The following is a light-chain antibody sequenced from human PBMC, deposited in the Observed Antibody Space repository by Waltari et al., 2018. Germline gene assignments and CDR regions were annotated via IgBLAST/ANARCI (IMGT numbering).Light chain of an antibody. Sequence: QSALTQPASVSGSPGQSITISCTGSRNTIGFYDLFSWYQQHPGKAPKLIIFDVIKRPSGVSDRFSGSKSGNTASLTISGLQTEDDADYYCCSYSGSGSFPYVFGPGTRVAVL. J-gene: IGLJ1*01. CDR2: DVI. V-gene: IGLV2-23*02. CDR1: RNTIGFYDL. CDR3: CSYSGSGSFPYV.